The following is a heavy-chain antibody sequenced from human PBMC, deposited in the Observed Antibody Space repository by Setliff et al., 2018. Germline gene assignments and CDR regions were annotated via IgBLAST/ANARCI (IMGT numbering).Heavy chain of an antibody. V-gene: IGHV4-31*03. CDR1: GDSISIGAYF. Sequence: SETLSLTCSVSGDSISIGAYFWSWIRHRPGEGLEYIGHITSSGYTNYSPSLQGRVAISEDTSENQFSLKLSSVTAADTAIYFCVRGRTSGLFLSRFDPWGQGTLVIVSS. CDR2: ITSSGYT. J-gene: IGHJ5*02. D-gene: IGHD2-21*01. CDR3: VRGRTSGLFLSRFDP.